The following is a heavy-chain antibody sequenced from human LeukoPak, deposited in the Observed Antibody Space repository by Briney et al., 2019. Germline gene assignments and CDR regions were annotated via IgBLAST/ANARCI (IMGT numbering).Heavy chain of an antibody. CDR3: ASMLSGWLDP. CDR2: IYYSGST. J-gene: IGHJ5*02. D-gene: IGHD2-8*01. V-gene: IGHV4-59*01. CDR1: GGSISSYY. Sequence: SETLSLTCTVSGGSISSYYWSWIRQPPGKGLEWIGYIYYSGSTNYNPSLKSRVTISVDTSKNQFSLKLSSVTAADTAVYYCASMLSGWLDPWGQGTLVTVSS.